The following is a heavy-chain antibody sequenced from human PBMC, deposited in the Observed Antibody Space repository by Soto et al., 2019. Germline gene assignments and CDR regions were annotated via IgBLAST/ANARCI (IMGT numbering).Heavy chain of an antibody. CDR3: ARSGETAFNHDAFDI. V-gene: IGHV3-30*03. CDR2: ISYDGSNK. J-gene: IGHJ3*02. Sequence: GGSLRLSCAASGFTFSSYGMHWVRQAPGKGLEWVAVISYDGSNKYYADSVKGRFTISRDNSKNTLYLQMNSLRAEDTAVYYCARSGETAFNHDAFDIWGQGTMVTVSS. D-gene: IGHD5-18*01. CDR1: GFTFSSYG.